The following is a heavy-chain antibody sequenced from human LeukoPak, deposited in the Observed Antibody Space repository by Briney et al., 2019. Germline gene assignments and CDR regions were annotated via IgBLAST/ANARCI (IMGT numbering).Heavy chain of an antibody. Sequence: ASVKVSCKASGGTFSSFAFSWVRQAPGQGLEWMGGIIPTFGTANSAQKFQGRVTITADESTSTAYMELRSLRSDDTAVYYCASATLMGGWSITAYYFDYWGQGTLVTVSS. D-gene: IGHD6-19*01. CDR2: IIPTFGTA. V-gene: IGHV1-69*13. CDR1: GGTFSSFA. CDR3: ASATLMGGWSITAYYFDY. J-gene: IGHJ4*02.